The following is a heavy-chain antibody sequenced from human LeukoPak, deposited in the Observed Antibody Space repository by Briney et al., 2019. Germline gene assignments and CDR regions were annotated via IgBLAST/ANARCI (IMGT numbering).Heavy chain of an antibody. J-gene: IGHJ6*04. CDR1: GLTFSSYW. D-gene: IGHD2/OR15-2a*01. CDR2: IKQDGSEK. CDR3: ACTPTSYYYHYGMDV. V-gene: IGHV3-7*03. Sequence: GGSLRLSCAASGLTFSSYWMSWVRQAPGKGLEWVANIKQDGSEKYYVDSVKGRFTISRDNAKNSLYLQMNSLRAEGTAVYYCACTPTSYYYHYGMDVWGKGTTVTVSS.